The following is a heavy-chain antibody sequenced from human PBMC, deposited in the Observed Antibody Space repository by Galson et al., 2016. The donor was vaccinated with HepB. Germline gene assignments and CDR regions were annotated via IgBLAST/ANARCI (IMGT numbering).Heavy chain of an antibody. Sequence: SLRLSCATSGFTFDIYGMHWVRQSPGKGLEWVAAIAFDGSTLAYGESVKGRFTISRDNARKTVSIQMTGLRDEDTANYFCGREGGPFDAFDVWGQGTMVTVAS. D-gene: IGHD2-15*01. CDR2: IAFDGSTL. CDR1: GFTFDIYG. CDR3: GREGGPFDAFDV. J-gene: IGHJ3*01. V-gene: IGHV3-30*03.